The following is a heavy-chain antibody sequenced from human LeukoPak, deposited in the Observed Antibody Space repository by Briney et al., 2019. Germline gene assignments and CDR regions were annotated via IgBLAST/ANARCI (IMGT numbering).Heavy chain of an antibody. D-gene: IGHD2-2*02. Sequence: PSETLSLTCAVSGGSISSSNWWSWVRQPPGKGLEWIGEIYHSGSTNYNPSLKSRVTISVDKSKNEFSLKLSSVTAADTSVYYCARYCSSTSCYMTYAFDIWGQGTMVTVSS. CDR3: ARYCSSTSCYMTYAFDI. CDR1: GGSISSSNW. V-gene: IGHV4-4*02. J-gene: IGHJ3*02. CDR2: IYHSGST.